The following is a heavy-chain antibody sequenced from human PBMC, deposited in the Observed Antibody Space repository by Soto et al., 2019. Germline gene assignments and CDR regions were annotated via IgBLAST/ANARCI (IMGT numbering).Heavy chain of an antibody. D-gene: IGHD3-3*01. J-gene: IGHJ4*02. V-gene: IGHV3-30*18. CDR3: AKDPQSITIFGVVITGPFDY. CDR2: ISYDGSNK. Sequence: PAGSLRLSCAASGFTFSSYGMHWVRQAPGKGLEWVGGISYDGSNKYYADSVKGRFTISRDDSKNTLYLQMNSLRAEDTAVYYCAKDPQSITIFGVVITGPFDYWGQGTQVTVSS. CDR1: GFTFSSYG.